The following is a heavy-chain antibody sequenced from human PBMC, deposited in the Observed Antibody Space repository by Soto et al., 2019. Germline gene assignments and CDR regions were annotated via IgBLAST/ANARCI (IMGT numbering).Heavy chain of an antibody. Sequence: QVQLQESGPGLVKPSETLSLTCTVSGWSISSYYWSWIRQPPGKGLEWIGYIYYRANPNYNPSLKSRVTISQDTSKNQFSLKLNSVTAADTSVHYCARFYGDGYDYLDYWGQGTLVTVSS. D-gene: IGHD5-12*01. CDR3: ARFYGDGYDYLDY. J-gene: IGHJ4*02. CDR1: GWSISSYY. V-gene: IGHV4-59*08. CDR2: IYYRANP.